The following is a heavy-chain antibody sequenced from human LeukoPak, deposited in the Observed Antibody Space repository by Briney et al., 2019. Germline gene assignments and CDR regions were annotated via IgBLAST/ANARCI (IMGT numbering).Heavy chain of an antibody. Sequence: GASVKVSCKASGYTFTSYGIRWVRQAPGHGLEWMGWINACKDNTNYAQKLQGRVTMTTDTSTSTAYMELRSLRSDDTAVYYCARDGQYCSGGSCYSDYWGQGTRVTVSS. CDR3: ARDGQYCSGGSCYSDY. J-gene: IGHJ4*02. CDR2: INACKDNT. D-gene: IGHD2-15*01. V-gene: IGHV1-18*01. CDR1: GYTFTSYG.